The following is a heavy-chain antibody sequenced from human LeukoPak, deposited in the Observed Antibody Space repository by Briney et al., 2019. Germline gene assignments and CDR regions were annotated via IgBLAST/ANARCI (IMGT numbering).Heavy chain of an antibody. V-gene: IGHV4-59*01. J-gene: IGHJ4*02. CDR2: IYYSGST. D-gene: IGHD3-22*01. Sequence: PTETLSLTCTVSGGSISSYYWSWIRQPPGKGLEWIGYIYYSGSTNYNPSLKSRVTISVDTSKNQFSLKLNSVTAADTAVYYCAGWLPSYFDYWGQGTLVTVSS. CDR1: GGSISSYY. CDR3: AGWLPSYFDY.